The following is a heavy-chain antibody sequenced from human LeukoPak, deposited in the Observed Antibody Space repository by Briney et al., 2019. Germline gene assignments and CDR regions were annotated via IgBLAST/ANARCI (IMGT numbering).Heavy chain of an antibody. J-gene: IGHJ4*02. CDR3: TRDQMNY. Sequence: SGGSLRLSCTASEFTVSRNYMLWVRQAPGKGLEWVSLIFSNGDTHYADSEKGRFTISRDTSKNTVYLQMNSLRVEDTAMYYCTRDQMNYWGQGTLVTVSS. CDR2: IFSNGDT. D-gene: IGHD5-24*01. CDR1: EFTVSRNY. V-gene: IGHV3-53*01.